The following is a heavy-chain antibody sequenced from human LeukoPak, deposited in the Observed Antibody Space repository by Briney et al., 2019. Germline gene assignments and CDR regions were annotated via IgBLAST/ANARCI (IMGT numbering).Heavy chain of an antibody. CDR3: ARVPYGANDRTSYYYYMDV. CDR1: GGSISSYY. V-gene: IGHV4-59*01. CDR2: IYYRGST. Sequence: SETLSLTCTVSGGSISSYYWSWIRQPPGKGLEWIGYIYYRGSTNYNPSLKSRVTISVDTSKNQFSLKLSSVTAADTAVYYCARVPYGANDRTSYYYYMDVWGKGTTVTVSS. J-gene: IGHJ6*03. D-gene: IGHD4-17*01.